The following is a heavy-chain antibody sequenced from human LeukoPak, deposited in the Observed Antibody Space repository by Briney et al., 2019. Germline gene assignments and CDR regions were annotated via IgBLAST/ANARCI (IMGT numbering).Heavy chain of an antibody. Sequence: GGSLRLSCAASGFTFRSYAMHWVRQAPGKGLERVSSISGSGGSTYYADSLEGRFIISRDNSRNTFFLHMNTLRAEDTAVYFCAKDRGQWLGPFDYWGQGTLVTVSS. V-gene: IGHV3-23*01. CDR2: ISGSGGST. D-gene: IGHD6-19*01. CDR3: AKDRGQWLGPFDY. J-gene: IGHJ4*02. CDR1: GFTFRSYA.